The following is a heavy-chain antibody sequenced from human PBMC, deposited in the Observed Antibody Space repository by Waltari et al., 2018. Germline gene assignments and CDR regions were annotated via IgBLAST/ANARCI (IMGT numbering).Heavy chain of an antibody. CDR3: ARVGYCSSTSCSRGAFDI. V-gene: IGHV1-69*01. J-gene: IGHJ3*02. Sequence: QVQLVQSGAEVKKPGSSVKVSCKASGGTFSSYAISWVRQATGQGLEWMGGIIPIFGTANYAQKFQGRVTITADESTSTAYMELSSLRSEDTAVYYCARVGYCSSTSCSRGAFDIWGQGTMVTVSS. D-gene: IGHD2-2*01. CDR2: IIPIFGTA. CDR1: GGTFSSYA.